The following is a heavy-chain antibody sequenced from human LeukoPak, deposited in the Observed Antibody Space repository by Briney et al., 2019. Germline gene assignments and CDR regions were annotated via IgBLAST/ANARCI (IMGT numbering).Heavy chain of an antibody. J-gene: IGHJ4*02. CDR2: INHSGST. CDR1: GGSFSGYY. D-gene: IGHD3-22*01. Sequence: PSETLSLTCAVYGGSFSGYYWSWIRQPPGKGLEWIGEINHSGSTNYNPSLKSRVTISVDTSKNQFSLKLSSVTAADTAVYYCASSATYYDSSGYSDYFDYWGQGTLVTVSS. V-gene: IGHV4-34*01. CDR3: ASSATYYDSSGYSDYFDY.